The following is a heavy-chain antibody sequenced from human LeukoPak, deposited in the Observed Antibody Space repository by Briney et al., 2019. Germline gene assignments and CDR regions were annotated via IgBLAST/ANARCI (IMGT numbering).Heavy chain of an antibody. V-gene: IGHV4-34*01. Sequence: SETLSLTCAVYGGSSSGYYWSWIRQPPGKGLEWIGEINHSGSTNYNPSLKSRVTISVDTSKNQFSLKLSSVTAADTAVYYCARGSPRYCSSTSCYFAGWFDPWGQGTLVTVSS. CDR2: INHSGST. CDR1: GGSSSGYY. D-gene: IGHD2-2*01. CDR3: ARGSPRYCSSTSCYFAGWFDP. J-gene: IGHJ5*02.